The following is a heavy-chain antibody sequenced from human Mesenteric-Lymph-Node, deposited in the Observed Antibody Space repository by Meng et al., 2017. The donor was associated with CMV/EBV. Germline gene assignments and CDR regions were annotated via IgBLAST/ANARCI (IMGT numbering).Heavy chain of an antibody. CDR1: GFTFKDYA. CDR2: ITWNSGKI. CDR3: AKQVYSSGWYAY. D-gene: IGHD6-19*01. V-gene: IGHV3-9*01. Sequence: SLKISCAASGFTFKDYAMHWVRQAPGQGLEWVSGITWNSGKIGYADSVKGRFTISRDNARSSLYLQMNSLKPEDTAVYYCAKQVYSSGWYAYWGQGTLVTVSS. J-gene: IGHJ4*02.